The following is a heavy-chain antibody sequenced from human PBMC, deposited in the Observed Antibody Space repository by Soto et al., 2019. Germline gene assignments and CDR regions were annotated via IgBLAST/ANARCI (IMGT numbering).Heavy chain of an antibody. J-gene: IGHJ4*02. D-gene: IGHD3-22*01. CDR3: AREENYDSYDY. Sequence: ASVKVSFKACGYTFTGYYMHWLRQAPGQGLEWMGWINPNSGGTNYAQKFQGRVTMTRDTSISTAYMELSRLRSDDTAVYYCAREENYDSYDYWGQGTLVTVSS. CDR2: INPNSGGT. V-gene: IGHV1-2*02. CDR1: GYTFTGYY.